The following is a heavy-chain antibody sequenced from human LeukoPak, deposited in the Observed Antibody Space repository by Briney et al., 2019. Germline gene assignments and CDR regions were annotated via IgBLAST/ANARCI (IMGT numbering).Heavy chain of an antibody. CDR1: GGSISSYY. V-gene: IGHV4-59*08. Sequence: SETLSLTCTVSGGSISSYYWSWIRQPPGKGLEWIGYIYYSGSTNYNPSLKSRVTISVDTSKNQFSLKLSSVTAADTAVYYCARSDPIYCSNMSCHSWFDPWGQGTLVTVSS. D-gene: IGHD2-2*01. CDR2: IYYSGST. CDR3: ARSDPIYCSNMSCHSWFDP. J-gene: IGHJ5*02.